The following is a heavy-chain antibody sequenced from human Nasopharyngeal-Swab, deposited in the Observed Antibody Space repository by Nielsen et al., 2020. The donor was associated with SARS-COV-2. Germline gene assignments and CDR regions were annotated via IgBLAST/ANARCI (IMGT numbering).Heavy chain of an antibody. J-gene: IGHJ3*01. CDR3: AKTSASTSSRSSNVPFDL. CDR2: IYFDGTVK. CDR1: GFSFSSYG. Sequence: GGSLRLSCAASGFSFSSYGMHWVRQAPGKGLEWVAVIYFDGTVKKHSDSVKGRFTISRDNSKNTLYLEMNSLRPDDTAFFYCAKTSASTSSRSSNVPFDLWSQGTMVTVSS. V-gene: IGHV3-30*18. D-gene: IGHD2-2*01.